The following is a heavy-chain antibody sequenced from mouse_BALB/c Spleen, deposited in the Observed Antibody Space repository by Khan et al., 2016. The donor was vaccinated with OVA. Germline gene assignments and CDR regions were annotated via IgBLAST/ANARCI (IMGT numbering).Heavy chain of an antibody. D-gene: IGHD2-1*01. J-gene: IGHJ3*01. CDR2: ISPGSGDT. Sequence: QVQLQQSGAELARPGASVKLSCKASGYTFTDLYINWVKQMSGQGLEWIGEISPGSGDTSYTESFKGTATLPAATSSSSAYLQLSSLTSEASADFYCARKKYCVYNLANGAKGTVVTLAA. CDR1: GYTFTDLY. CDR3: ARKKYCVYNLAN. V-gene: IGHV1-77*01.